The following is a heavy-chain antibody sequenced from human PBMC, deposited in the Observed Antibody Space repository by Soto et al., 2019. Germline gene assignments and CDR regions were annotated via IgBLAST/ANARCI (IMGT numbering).Heavy chain of an antibody. D-gene: IGHD2-15*01. J-gene: IGHJ4*02. CDR2: IYSGGST. V-gene: IGHV3-66*01. Sequence: EVQLVESGGGLVQPGGSLRLSCAASGFTVSSNYMIWVRQAPGKGLEWVSVIYSGGSTYYADSVKGRFTISRDNSENTLYIQMNSLRAEDTAVYYCARTCSGGTCSFDYWGQGTLVTVSS. CDR1: GFTVSSNY. CDR3: ARTCSGGTCSFDY.